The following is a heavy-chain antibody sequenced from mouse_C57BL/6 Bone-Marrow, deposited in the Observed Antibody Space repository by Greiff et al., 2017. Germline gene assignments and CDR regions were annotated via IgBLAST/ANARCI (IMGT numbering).Heavy chain of an antibody. V-gene: IGHV14-4*01. Sequence: EVQLQQSGAELVRPGASVKLSCTASGFNIKDDYMHWVKQRPEQGLEWIGWIDPENGDTEYASKFQGKATITADTSSNTAYLQLSSLTSEDTAVYYCTPYGRDGYWGQGTTLTVSS. J-gene: IGHJ2*01. CDR3: TPYGRDGY. CDR1: GFNIKDDY. CDR2: IDPENGDT. D-gene: IGHD1-1*02.